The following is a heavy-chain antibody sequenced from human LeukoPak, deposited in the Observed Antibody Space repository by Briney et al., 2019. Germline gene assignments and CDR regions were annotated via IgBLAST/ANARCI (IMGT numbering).Heavy chain of an antibody. V-gene: IGHV5-51*01. CDR2: IYPGDSDT. CDR1: GYRFTNYG. Sequence: GESLKISCKGSGYRFTNYGIGWVRQMPGKGLEWMGIIYPGDSDTRYSPSFQGQVTISADRSINTAYLQWSSLEASDTATYFCARQDSRSFQFWGQGTLVTVSS. D-gene: IGHD6-13*01. CDR3: ARQDSRSFQF. J-gene: IGHJ4*02.